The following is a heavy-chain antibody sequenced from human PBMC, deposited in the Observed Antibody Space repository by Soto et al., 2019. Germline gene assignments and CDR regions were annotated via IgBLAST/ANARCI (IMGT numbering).Heavy chain of an antibody. J-gene: IGHJ4*02. V-gene: IGHV4-34*01. CDR2: INHSGST. CDR3: ARGQGAAAGHSNFDY. Sequence: SETLSLTCAVYGGSFSGYYWSWIRQPPGKGLEWIGEINHSGSTNYNPSLKSRFTISVDRSKNQFSLKLSSVTAADTAVYYCARGQGAAAGHSNFDYWGQGALVTVSS. D-gene: IGHD6-13*01. CDR1: GGSFSGYY.